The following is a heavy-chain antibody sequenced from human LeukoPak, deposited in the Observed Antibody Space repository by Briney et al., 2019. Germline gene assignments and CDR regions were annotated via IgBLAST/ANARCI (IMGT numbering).Heavy chain of an antibody. J-gene: IGHJ5*02. Sequence: PGRSLRLSCAASGFTFSTYGMHWVRQAPGKGLEWVAVIWYDGSNKYYADSVKGRFTISRDNSKNTLYLQMNSLRAEDTAVYYCARDYGSGYNWFDPWGQGTLVTVSS. V-gene: IGHV3-33*01. CDR3: ARDYGSGYNWFDP. CDR1: GFTFSTYG. CDR2: IWYDGSNK. D-gene: IGHD3-10*01.